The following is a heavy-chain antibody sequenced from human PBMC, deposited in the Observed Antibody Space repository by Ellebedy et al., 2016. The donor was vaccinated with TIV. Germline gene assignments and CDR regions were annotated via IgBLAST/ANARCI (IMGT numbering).Heavy chain of an antibody. D-gene: IGHD5-24*01. CDR2: IDPSDSYT. CDR3: ARHPSEMGALDY. CDR1: GYSFTSYW. Sequence: GGSLRLSCKGSGYSFTSYWISWVRQMPGKGLEWMGRIDPSDSYTNYSTSFQGHVTISADKSISTAYLQWSSLKSSDTAMYYCARHPSEMGALDYWGQGTLVTVSS. J-gene: IGHJ4*02. V-gene: IGHV5-10-1*01.